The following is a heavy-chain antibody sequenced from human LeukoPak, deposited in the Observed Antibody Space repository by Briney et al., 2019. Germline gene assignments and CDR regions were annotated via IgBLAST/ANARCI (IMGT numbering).Heavy chain of an antibody. J-gene: IGHJ6*03. CDR1: GFTFTNYA. Sequence: GGSLRLSCATAGFTFTNYAMNWVRQAPGKGPEWVSGINRNRGSTGYADSVKGRFTISRDNAKNSLYLQMNSLRAEDTAFYYCARLGYCSSTSCYVNYYYYIDVWGKGTTVTVSS. CDR3: ARLGYCSSTSCYVNYYYYIDV. CDR2: INRNRGST. D-gene: IGHD2-2*01. V-gene: IGHV3-20*04.